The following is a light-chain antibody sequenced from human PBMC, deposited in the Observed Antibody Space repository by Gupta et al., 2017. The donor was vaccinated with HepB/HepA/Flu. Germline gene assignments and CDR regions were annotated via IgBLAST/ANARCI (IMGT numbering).Light chain of an antibody. CDR3: LQEDGYPRT. J-gene: IGKJ1*01. Sequence: AIQMTQSPSSLSASVGDRVTITCRASQDIASDLGWYQHKPGTAPRLLIYGASTLQAGVPSRFSGRGSGTEFALTISSRQPEDFALYYCLQEDGYPRTFGQGTKVDVK. V-gene: IGKV1-6*01. CDR2: GAS. CDR1: QDIASD.